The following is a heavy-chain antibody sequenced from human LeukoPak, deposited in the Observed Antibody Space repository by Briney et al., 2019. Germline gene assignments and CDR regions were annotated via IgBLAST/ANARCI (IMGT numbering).Heavy chain of an antibody. CDR1: VDRVSSNSAA. CDR2: TYYRSKWYN. J-gene: IGHJ4*02. D-gene: IGHD3-10*02. CDR3: ARDMFGYYFDY. Sequence: SQTLSLTCAIPVDRVSSNSAAWHWIRQSPSRGLEWLGRTYYRSKWYNEYAVSVKSRITINPDTSKNHFSLQLSSLTPEDTAVYYCARDMFGYYFDYWGQGALVTVSS. V-gene: IGHV6-1*01.